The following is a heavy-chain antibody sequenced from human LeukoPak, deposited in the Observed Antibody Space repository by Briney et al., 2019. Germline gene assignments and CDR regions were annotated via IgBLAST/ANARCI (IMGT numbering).Heavy chain of an antibody. J-gene: IGHJ6*04. CDR1: GFTFSSYS. V-gene: IGHV3-21*04. D-gene: IGHD5-24*01. Sequence: PGGSLRLSCAASGFTFSSYSMNWVRQAPGKGLEWVSSISSSSSYIYYADSVKGRFTISRDNAKNSLYLQMNSLRAEDTAVYYCRTDGHKTDFMDVWGKGTTVTVSS. CDR2: ISSSSSYI. CDR3: RTDGHKTDFMDV.